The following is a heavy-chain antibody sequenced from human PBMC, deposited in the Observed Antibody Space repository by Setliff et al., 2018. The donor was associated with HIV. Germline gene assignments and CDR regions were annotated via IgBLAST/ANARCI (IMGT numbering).Heavy chain of an antibody. J-gene: IGHJ6*02. CDR3: ASANDYGDYGGMDV. Sequence: GVLRLSCAASGFTFTSHAMSWVRQAPGKGLEWVSYISSSSSYTHYADSVKGRFTIFRDNAKNSLYLQMDSLTVEDTAVYYCASANDYGDYGGMDVWGQGTTVTVSS. V-gene: IGHV3-21*01. D-gene: IGHD4-17*01. CDR1: GFTFTSHA. CDR2: ISSSSSYT.